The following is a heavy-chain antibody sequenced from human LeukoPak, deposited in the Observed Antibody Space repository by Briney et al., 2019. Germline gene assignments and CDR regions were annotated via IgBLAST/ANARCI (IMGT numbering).Heavy chain of an antibody. V-gene: IGHV5-51*01. CDR1: GYIFSNYW. J-gene: IGHJ4*01. D-gene: IGHD2/OR15-2a*01. CDR2: IYPHDSNV. CDR3: TRREYNDYWTAFPF. Sequence: GESLKISCKTSGYIFSNYWIAWVRQTPGKGLEWMGIIYPHDSNVKYSPSFQGHVTISVDKSVSTAYLQWNTLKASDTATYFCTRREYNDYWTAFPFWGHGTEVAVSS.